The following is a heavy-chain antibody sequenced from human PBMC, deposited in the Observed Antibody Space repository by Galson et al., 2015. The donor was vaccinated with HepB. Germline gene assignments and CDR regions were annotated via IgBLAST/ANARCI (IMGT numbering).Heavy chain of an antibody. CDR1: GFTFSSYG. CDR3: ARGRTRYYDFWSGYSAFDY. J-gene: IGHJ4*02. V-gene: IGHV3-33*08. CDR2: IWYDGSNK. D-gene: IGHD3-3*01. Sequence: SLRLSCAASGFTFSSYGMHWVRQAPGKGLEWVAVIWYDGSNKYYADSVKGRFTISRDNSKNTLYLQMNSLRAEDTAVYYCARGRTRYYDFWSGYSAFDYWGQGTLVTVSS.